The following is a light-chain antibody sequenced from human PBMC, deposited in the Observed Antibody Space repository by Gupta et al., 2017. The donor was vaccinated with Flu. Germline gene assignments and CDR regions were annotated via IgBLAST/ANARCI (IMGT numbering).Light chain of an antibody. CDR1: RSVASN. J-gene: IGKJ5*01. Sequence: EIVMTQSPATLSVSPGERATLSCRASRSVASNLAWYQQKPGQAPRLLIYGASTRATGIPVRFGGSGSGTEFTLTISSLQSEDFALYYCQQYDNWPSITFGQGTRLEVE. CDR2: GAS. V-gene: IGKV3-15*01. CDR3: QQYDNWPSIT.